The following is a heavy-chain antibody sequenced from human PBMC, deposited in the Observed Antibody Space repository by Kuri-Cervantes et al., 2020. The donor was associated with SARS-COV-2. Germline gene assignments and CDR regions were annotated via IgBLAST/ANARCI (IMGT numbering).Heavy chain of an antibody. Sequence: SVKVSCKASGGTFSSYAISWVRQAPGQGLEWMGGIIPIFGTANYAQKFQGRVTITTDESTSTAYMELSSLRSEDTAVYYCATNYVWGSYRYYFDYWGQGTLVTVSS. J-gene: IGHJ4*02. D-gene: IGHD3-16*02. V-gene: IGHV1-69*05. CDR2: IIPIFGTA. CDR3: ATNYVWGSYRYYFDY. CDR1: GGTFSSYA.